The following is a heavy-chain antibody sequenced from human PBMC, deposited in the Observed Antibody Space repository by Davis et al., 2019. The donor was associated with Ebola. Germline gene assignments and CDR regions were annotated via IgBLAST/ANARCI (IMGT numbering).Heavy chain of an antibody. Sequence: GESLKISCAASGFTFSSYGMHWVRQAPGKGLEWVAVIWYDRSNKYYADSVKGRFTISRDKSKNTLYLQMNSLSAEDTAVYYWARHDYGFDYWGQGTLVTVSS. V-gene: IGHV3-33*08. CDR1: GFTFSSYG. J-gene: IGHJ4*02. CDR3: ARHDYGFDY. D-gene: IGHD4-17*01. CDR2: IWYDRSNK.